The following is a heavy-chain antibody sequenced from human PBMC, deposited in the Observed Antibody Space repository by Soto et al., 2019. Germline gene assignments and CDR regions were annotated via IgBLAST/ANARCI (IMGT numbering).Heavy chain of an antibody. CDR3: ARDMEQSIAEKST. CDR1: GFTFSSYA. D-gene: IGHD6-19*01. CDR2: ISYDGSNK. Sequence: GGSLRLSCAASGFTFSSYAMHWVRQAPGKGLEWVAVISYDGSNKYYADSVKGRFTISRDNSKNTLYLQMNSLRAEATAVYYCARDMEQSIAEKSTWGQGTLVTISS. J-gene: IGHJ5*02. V-gene: IGHV3-30-3*01.